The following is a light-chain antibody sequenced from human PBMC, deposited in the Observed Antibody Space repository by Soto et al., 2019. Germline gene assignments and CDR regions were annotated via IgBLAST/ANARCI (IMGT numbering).Light chain of an antibody. Sequence: QSVLTQSPSASGTPGQRVTISCSGSRSNIGTYTVNWYQQLPGTAPTLLIYRNHQRPSGVPDRFSGSKSGTSASLAISGPQSEDEADYYCAAWDDRLRAVVFGGGTKPTVL. V-gene: IGLV1-44*01. CDR3: AAWDDRLRAVV. J-gene: IGLJ2*01. CDR1: RSNIGTYT. CDR2: RNH.